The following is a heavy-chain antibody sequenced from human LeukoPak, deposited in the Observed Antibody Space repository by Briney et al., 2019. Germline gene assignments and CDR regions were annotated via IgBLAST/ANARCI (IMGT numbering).Heavy chain of an antibody. CDR1: GGTFSSYA. D-gene: IGHD3-10*01. CDR3: ARDLITMVRGVITPVGMDV. V-gene: IGHV1-69*13. Sequence: GASVNVSCKASGGTFSSYAISWVRQAPGQGLEWMGGIIPIFGTANYAQKFQGRVTITADESTSTAYMELSSLRSEDTAVYYCARDLITMVRGVITPVGMDVWGQGTTVTVSS. CDR2: IIPIFGTA. J-gene: IGHJ6*02.